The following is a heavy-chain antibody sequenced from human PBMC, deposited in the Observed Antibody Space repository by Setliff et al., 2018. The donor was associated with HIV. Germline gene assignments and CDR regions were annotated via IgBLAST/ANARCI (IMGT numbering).Heavy chain of an antibody. CDR2: ISYDGNNK. CDR3: AKAVAQQFVSFFDH. V-gene: IGHV3-30*07. D-gene: IGHD6-6*01. Sequence: PGGSLRLSCAASGFTFSSYSMHWVRQAPGKGLEWVAIISYDGNNKYYADSVKGRFTISRDNSKSTLYLQMNSLRAEDTAVYYCAKAVAQQFVSFFDHWGQGTLVTVSS. J-gene: IGHJ4*02. CDR1: GFTFSSYS.